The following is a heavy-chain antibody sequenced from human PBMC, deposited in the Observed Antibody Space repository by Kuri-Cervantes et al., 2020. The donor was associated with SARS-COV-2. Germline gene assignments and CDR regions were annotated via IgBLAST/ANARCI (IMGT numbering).Heavy chain of an antibody. V-gene: IGHV1-69*04. D-gene: IGHD2-2*01. CDR3: ARDFVVVPAAMAMDV. J-gene: IGHJ6*02. CDR1: GSTFSSYA. Sequence: SVKVSCKASGSTFSSYAVSWVRQAPGQGLEWMGRIIPIVGITNYAQKFQGRVTITADKSTNTVYMELSSLRSEDTAVYYCARDFVVVPAAMAMDVWGQGTTVTVSS. CDR2: IIPIVGIT.